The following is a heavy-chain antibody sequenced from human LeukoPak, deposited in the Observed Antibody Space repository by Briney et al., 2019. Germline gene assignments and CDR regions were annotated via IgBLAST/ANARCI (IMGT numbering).Heavy chain of an antibody. D-gene: IGHD5-24*01. CDR2: IKQDGSEK. Sequence: GGSLRLSCAASGFTFSSYWISWVRQAPGKGLEWVANIKQDGSEKYYVDSVKGRFTISRDNAKNTLYLQMNSLRAEDTAVYYCARRDGYNLNWFDPWGQGTQVTVSS. J-gene: IGHJ5*02. V-gene: IGHV3-7*01. CDR1: GFTFSSYW. CDR3: ARRDGYNLNWFDP.